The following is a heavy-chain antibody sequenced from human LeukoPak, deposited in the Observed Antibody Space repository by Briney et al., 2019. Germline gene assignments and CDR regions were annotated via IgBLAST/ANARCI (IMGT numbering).Heavy chain of an antibody. CDR1: GGTFSSYA. V-gene: IGHV1-69*01. CDR2: IIPIFGTA. Sequence: SVKVSCKASGGTFSSYAISWVRQAPGQGLEWMGGIIPIFGTANYAQKFQGRVTITADESTSTAYMELSSLRSEDTAVYYCARVKDCSGGSCPLGAFDIWGQGTVVTVSS. J-gene: IGHJ3*02. CDR3: ARVKDCSGGSCPLGAFDI. D-gene: IGHD2-15*01.